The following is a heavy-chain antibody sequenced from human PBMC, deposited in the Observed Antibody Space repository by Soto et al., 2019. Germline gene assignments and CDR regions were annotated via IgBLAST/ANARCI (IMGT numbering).Heavy chain of an antibody. J-gene: IGHJ6*02. CDR3: AREASDNYYYYYGMDV. CDR1: GFTFSSYG. CDR2: IWNDGSNK. V-gene: IGHV3-33*01. Sequence: LRLSCAASGFTFSSYGMHWVRQAPGKGLEWEAVIWNDGSNKYYAGSVKGRFTISRENAKNTLYLQMNSLRAEDTAVYYCAREASDNYYYYYGMDVWGQGTTVTFSS. D-gene: IGHD3-22*01.